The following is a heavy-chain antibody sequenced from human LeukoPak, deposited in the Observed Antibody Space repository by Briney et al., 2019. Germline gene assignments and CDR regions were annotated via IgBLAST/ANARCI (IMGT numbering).Heavy chain of an antibody. Sequence: PGGSLRLSCAASGFTFSSYAMSWVRQAPGKGLEWVSSISESGSNTHYADSVKGRFTISRDNYKNTVFLQMNSLRAEDTAVYFCAKEAVQGLVRVPFDYWGQGILVTVSS. D-gene: IGHD6-19*01. CDR2: ISESGSNT. CDR3: AKEAVQGLVRVPFDY. V-gene: IGHV3-23*01. CDR1: GFTFSSYA. J-gene: IGHJ4*02.